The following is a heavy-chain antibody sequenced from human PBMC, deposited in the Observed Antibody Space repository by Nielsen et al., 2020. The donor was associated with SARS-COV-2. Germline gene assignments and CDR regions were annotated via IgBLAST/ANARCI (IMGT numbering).Heavy chain of an antibody. CDR3: LRTSAN. J-gene: IGHJ4*02. CDR2: ISPDGSQT. Sequence: GGSLRLSCAASGLAFSTQWMNWVRQAPGKGLEWVANISPDGSQTFHVDSVKGRFTVSRDNAKNSLFLQMNSLRVEDTATYYCLRTSANWGQGTRVIVSS. CDR1: GLAFSTQW. V-gene: IGHV3-7*05.